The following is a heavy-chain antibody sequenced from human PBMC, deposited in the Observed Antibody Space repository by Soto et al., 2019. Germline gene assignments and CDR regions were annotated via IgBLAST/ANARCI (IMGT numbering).Heavy chain of an antibody. V-gene: IGHV3-49*03. J-gene: IGHJ4*02. CDR2: IRSKAYGGTT. Sequence: GGSLRLSCTASGFTFGDYAMSWFRQAPGKGLEWVGFIRSKAYGGTTEYAASVKGRFTISRDDSKSIAYLQMNSLKIEDTAVYYCTRVRFGNYDFWSGYPFDYWGQVTLVTVSS. CDR1: GFTFGDYA. CDR3: TRVRFGNYDFWSGYPFDY. D-gene: IGHD3-3*01.